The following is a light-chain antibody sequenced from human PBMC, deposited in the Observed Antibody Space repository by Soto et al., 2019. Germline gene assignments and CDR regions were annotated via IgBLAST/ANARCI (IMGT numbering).Light chain of an antibody. J-gene: IGKJ1*01. CDR2: GAS. CDR3: QQYNNWPSGT. CDR1: QSVSSN. Sequence: EIVMTKSPSTLSVSPGDRATLSCRASQSVSSNLAWYQQKPGQAPRLLIYGASTRATGIPARFSGSGSGTEFTLTISSLQSEDFAVYYCQQYNNWPSGTFGQGTKVDI. V-gene: IGKV3-15*01.